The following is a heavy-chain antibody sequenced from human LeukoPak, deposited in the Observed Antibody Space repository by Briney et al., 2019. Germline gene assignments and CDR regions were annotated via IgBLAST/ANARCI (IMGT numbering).Heavy chain of an antibody. V-gene: IGHV3-23*01. D-gene: IGHD3-3*01. CDR3: AKGYTYYDFWSGLYGMDV. Sequence: GGSLRLSCAASGFTFSSYAMNWVRQAPGKGLEWVSAISGSGGSTYYADSVKGRFTISRDNSKNTLYLQMNSLRAEDTAVYYCAKGYTYYDFWSGLYGMDVWGQGTTVTVSS. J-gene: IGHJ6*02. CDR2: ISGSGGST. CDR1: GFTFSSYA.